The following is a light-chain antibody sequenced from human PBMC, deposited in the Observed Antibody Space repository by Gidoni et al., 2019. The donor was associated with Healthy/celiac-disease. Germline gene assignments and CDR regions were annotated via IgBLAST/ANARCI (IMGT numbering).Light chain of an antibody. J-gene: IGKJ1*01. CDR3: QQHNSYPWT. CDR1: QGSSNY. CDR2: GAS. V-gene: IGKV1-17*03. Sequence: IQMTQSPSAMSAYVGNRVTITCRASQGSSNYLAWFQQKPGKVPKRLIYGASSLKSGVPSRFSGSGSGTEFTLTISSLQPEDFATYYCQQHNSYPWTFGQGTKVEIK.